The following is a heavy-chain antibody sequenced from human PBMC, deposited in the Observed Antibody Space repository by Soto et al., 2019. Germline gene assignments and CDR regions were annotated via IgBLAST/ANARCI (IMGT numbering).Heavy chain of an antibody. Sequence: QVQLVQSGAEVKKPGSSVRVSCKASGDTFSRYTVNWVRQAPRQGLEWMGGIIPRFGTTNFAPTLQGRVTITADESTNTVYMELSSLRSEDTALYFCARGRGLYNSGRSQLDYWGQGTLFTVSS. J-gene: IGHJ4*02. CDR2: IIPRFGTT. CDR3: ARGRGLYNSGRSQLDY. CDR1: GDTFSRYT. V-gene: IGHV1-69*01. D-gene: IGHD1-1*01.